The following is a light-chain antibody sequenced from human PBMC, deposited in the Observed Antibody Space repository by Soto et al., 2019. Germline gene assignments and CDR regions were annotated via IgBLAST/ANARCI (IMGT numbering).Light chain of an antibody. V-gene: IGLV4-60*03. CDR2: LEGSGSY. CDR1: SGHSSYI. Sequence: QAVVTQSSSASASLGSSVKLTCTLSSGHSSYIIAWHQQQPGKAPRYLMKLEGSGSYNKGSGVPDRFSGSSSGADRYLTISNRQSEDEADYYCETWDSNTPWVFGGGTKLTVL. J-gene: IGLJ3*02. CDR3: ETWDSNTPWV.